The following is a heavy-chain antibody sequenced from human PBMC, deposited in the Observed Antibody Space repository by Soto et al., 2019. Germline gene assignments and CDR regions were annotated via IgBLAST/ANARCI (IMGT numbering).Heavy chain of an antibody. Sequence: PGGSLRLSCTASGFTFGDYAMSWFRQAPGKGLEGVGFIRSKAYGGTTEYAASVKGRFTISRDDSKSIAYLQMNSLKNEDTAVYYCTTECEAYYYDRSGYRPDAFDIWGLGTMVTVPS. D-gene: IGHD3-22*01. CDR2: IRSKAYGGTT. CDR3: TTECEAYYYDRSGYRPDAFDI. CDR1: GFTFGDYA. V-gene: IGHV3-49*03. J-gene: IGHJ3*02.